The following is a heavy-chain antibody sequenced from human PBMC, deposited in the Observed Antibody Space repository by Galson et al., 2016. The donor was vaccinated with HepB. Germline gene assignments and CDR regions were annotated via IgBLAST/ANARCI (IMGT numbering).Heavy chain of an antibody. CDR1: GGSISRSRYF. J-gene: IGHJ4*02. D-gene: IGHD5-12*01. CDR3: ARLGYSAYVLDS. CDR2: IYYNETT. V-gene: IGHV4-39*01. Sequence: TLSLTCTVSGGSISRSRYFWGWIRQPPGRGLEWIGNIYYNETTYYNPSLRSRVSISADTSKSQLSLKLNSVTAADTAVYYCARLGYSAYVLDSWGQGTRVSVSS.